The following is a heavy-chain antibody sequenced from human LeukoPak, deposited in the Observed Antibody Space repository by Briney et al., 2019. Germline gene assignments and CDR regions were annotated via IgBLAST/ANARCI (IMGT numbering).Heavy chain of an antibody. Sequence: PGGSLRLSCAASGFTFSSYAMHWVRQAPGKGLEWVAVISYDGSNKYYADSVKGRFTISRDNSKSTLYLQMNSLRAEDTAVYYCARLTTRSCWGQGTLVTVSS. J-gene: IGHJ4*02. D-gene: IGHD3-10*01. CDR3: ARLTTRSC. V-gene: IGHV3-30-3*01. CDR2: ISYDGSNK. CDR1: GFTFSSYA.